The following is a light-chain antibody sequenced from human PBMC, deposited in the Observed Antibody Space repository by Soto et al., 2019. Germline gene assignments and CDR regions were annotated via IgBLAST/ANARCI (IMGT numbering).Light chain of an antibody. CDR2: DTS. V-gene: IGLV7-46*01. Sequence: QAVVTQEPSLTVSPGGTVTLTCGSSTGAVTSGHYPYWFQQKPGQAPRTLIYDTSNKHSCTPARFSGSLLGGKAALTLSGAQPEDEAEYYCLLSYSGADVVFGGGTKVTVL. CDR3: LLSYSGADVV. CDR1: TGAVTSGHY. J-gene: IGLJ2*01.